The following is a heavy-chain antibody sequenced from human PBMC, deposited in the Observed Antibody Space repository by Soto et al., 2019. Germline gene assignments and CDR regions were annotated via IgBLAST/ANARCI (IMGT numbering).Heavy chain of an antibody. CDR3: ARVPDY. V-gene: IGHV4-30-2*01. Sequence: PSETLSLTCAVPGGSISSGGYSWSWIRQPPGKGLEWIGYMYHSGSTYYNPSLKSRVTISIDRSKNQFSLKLSSVTAADTAVYYCARVPDYRGQGILVTSPQ. CDR2: MYHSGST. J-gene: IGHJ4*02. D-gene: IGHD2-2*01. CDR1: GGSISSGGYS.